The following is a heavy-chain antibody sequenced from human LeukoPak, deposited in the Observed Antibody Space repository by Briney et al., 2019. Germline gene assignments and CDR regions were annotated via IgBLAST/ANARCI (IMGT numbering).Heavy chain of an antibody. CDR2: IYSSGST. D-gene: IGHD1-26*01. J-gene: IGHJ5*02. CDR1: GGSINSGTYY. Sequence: PSETLSLTCTVSGGSINSGTYYWGWIRQPAGKGLEWIGRIYSSGSTNYNPSLKSRVTISVDMSKNQFSLKLSSVSAADTAVHYCASVPPRYSGSYFRRYWFDPWGQGTLVTVSS. V-gene: IGHV4-61*02. CDR3: ASVPPRYSGSYFRRYWFDP.